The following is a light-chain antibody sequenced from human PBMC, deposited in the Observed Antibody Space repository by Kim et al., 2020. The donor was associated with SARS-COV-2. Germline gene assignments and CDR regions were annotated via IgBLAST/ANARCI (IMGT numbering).Light chain of an antibody. J-gene: IGKJ2*01. Sequence: EPASISCRSSQRLLHSNGHNYLDWYRQKPGQSPQVLIYLGSNRASGVPDRFSGSGSGTDFTLKISRVEAEDVGVYYCMQALQTPYTFGQGTKLEI. CDR3: MQALQTPYT. CDR2: LGS. V-gene: IGKV2-28*01. CDR1: QRLLHSNGHNY.